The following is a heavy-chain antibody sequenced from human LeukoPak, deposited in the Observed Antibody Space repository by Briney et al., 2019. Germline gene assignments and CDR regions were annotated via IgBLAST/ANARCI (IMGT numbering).Heavy chain of an antibody. CDR2: INHRGRT. D-gene: IGHD2-15*01. CDR3: AHNPQGVVAYFDY. Sequence: SETLSLTCAVYGESFNDYYWSWIRQPPGKGLEWIGEINHRGRTNYNPSLKSRVTISVDTSKNQFSLKLSSVTAADTAVYYCAHNPQGVVAYFDYWGQGTLVTVSS. CDR1: GESFNDYY. V-gene: IGHV4-34*01. J-gene: IGHJ4*02.